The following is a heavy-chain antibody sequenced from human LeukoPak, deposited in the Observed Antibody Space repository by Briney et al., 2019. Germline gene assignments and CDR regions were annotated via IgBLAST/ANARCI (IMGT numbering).Heavy chain of an antibody. D-gene: IGHD1-14*01. V-gene: IGHV4-34*01. J-gene: IGHJ4*02. CDR3: ARLRNY. CDR2: INHSGST. Sequence: PSETLSLTCAVYGGSFSGYYWSWIRQPPGKGLEWIGEINHSGSTNYNPSLKSRVTISVDTSKNQFSLKLSSVTAADTAVYYCARLRNYWGQGTLVTVPS. CDR1: GGSFSGYY.